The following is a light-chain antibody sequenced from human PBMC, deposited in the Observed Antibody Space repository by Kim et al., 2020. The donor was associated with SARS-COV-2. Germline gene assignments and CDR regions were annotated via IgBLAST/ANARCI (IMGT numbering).Light chain of an antibody. CDR1: QSVLYSSNSKNY. J-gene: IGKJ2*01. CDR3: QQYYSTPYT. V-gene: IGKV4-1*01. CDR2: WAS. Sequence: DIVMTQSPDSLAVSLGERATINCKSSQSVLYSSNSKNYLLWYQQKPGQPPKLLIYWASTRESGVPDRFSGSGSGTDFSLTISSLQAEDVAVYYCQQYYSTPYTFGQGTKLEI.